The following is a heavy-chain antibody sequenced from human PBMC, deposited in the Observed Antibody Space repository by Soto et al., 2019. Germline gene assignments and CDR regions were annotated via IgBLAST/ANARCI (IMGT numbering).Heavy chain of an antibody. CDR2: INAGNGNT. D-gene: IGHD3-10*01. J-gene: IGHJ4*02. CDR3: ARSEVWFGELLGYFDY. Sequence: ASVKVSFMASGYTFTSYAMHWVRQAPGQRHEWMGWINAGNGNTKYSQKFQGRVTISRDTSASTAYMELSSLRSEDTAVYYCARSEVWFGELLGYFDYWGQGTLVTVSS. CDR1: GYTFTSYA. V-gene: IGHV1-3*01.